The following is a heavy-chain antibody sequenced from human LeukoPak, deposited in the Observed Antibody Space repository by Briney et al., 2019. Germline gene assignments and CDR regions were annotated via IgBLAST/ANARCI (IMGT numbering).Heavy chain of an antibody. Sequence: GGSLRLSCAASGFTFDDYAMHWVRQAPGKGLEWVSGISWNSGSIGYADSLKGRFTISRDNAKNSLYLQMNSLRAEDTALYYCAAGGMATITFLTPIDYWGQGTLVTVSS. CDR2: ISWNSGSI. CDR1: GFTFDDYA. CDR3: AAGGMATITFLTPIDY. V-gene: IGHV3-9*01. D-gene: IGHD5-24*01. J-gene: IGHJ4*02.